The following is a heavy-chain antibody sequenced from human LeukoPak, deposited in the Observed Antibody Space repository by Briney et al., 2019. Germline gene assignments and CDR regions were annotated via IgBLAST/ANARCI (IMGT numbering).Heavy chain of an antibody. CDR2: ITSPVGRI. CDR1: GYSFTSYW. J-gene: IGHJ4*02. Sequence: GESLKISCKGSGYSFTSYWIGWVRQAPGKGLEWVSSITSPVGRIYYAGSLKGRITISRDNARSTLYLQMNSLRAEDTAVYYCATDGRSSGWYGFDYWGQGILVSVSS. CDR3: ATDGRSSGWYGFDY. V-gene: IGHV3-21*01. D-gene: IGHD6-19*01.